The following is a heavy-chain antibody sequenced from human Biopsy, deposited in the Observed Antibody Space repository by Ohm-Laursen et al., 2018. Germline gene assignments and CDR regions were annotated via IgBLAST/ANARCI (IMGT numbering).Heavy chain of an antibody. CDR3: ARMEQPHDY. Sequence: ASVKVSCKASGYPFSNYYLFWVRQAPGQGLEWMGRINPNSGDTVFARNFQGRVTMTRDTAISTVYMDLRNLRPDDTDVYFCARMEQPHDYWGQGTLVTVSS. D-gene: IGHD6-13*01. J-gene: IGHJ4*02. CDR1: GYPFSNYY. V-gene: IGHV1-2*05. CDR2: INPNSGDT.